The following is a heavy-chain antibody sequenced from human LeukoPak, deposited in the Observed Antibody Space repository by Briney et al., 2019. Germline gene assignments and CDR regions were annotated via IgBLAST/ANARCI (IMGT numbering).Heavy chain of an antibody. CDR3: ARTMIVVVPPDY. CDR2: INPNSGGT. Sequence: ASVKVSCKASGYTFTGYYMHWVRQAPGQGLEWMGWINPNSGGTNYARKFQGRVTMTRDTSISTAYMELSRLRSDDTAVYYCARTMIVVVPPDYWGQGTLVTVSS. CDR1: GYTFTGYY. V-gene: IGHV1-2*02. D-gene: IGHD3-22*01. J-gene: IGHJ4*02.